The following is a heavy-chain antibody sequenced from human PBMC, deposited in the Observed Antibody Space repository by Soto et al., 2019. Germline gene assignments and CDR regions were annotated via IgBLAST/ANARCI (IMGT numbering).Heavy chain of an antibody. V-gene: IGHV4-31*03. CDR3: AREGVRPYYYDSSGYLGDAFDI. J-gene: IGHJ3*02. Sequence: PSETLSLTCTVSGGSISSGGYYWSWIRQHPGKGLEWIGYIYYSGSTYYNPSLKSRVTISVDTSKNQFSLKLSSVTAADTAVYYCAREGVRPYYYDSSGYLGDAFDIWGQGAMVTVSS. CDR1: GGSISSGGYY. CDR2: IYYSGST. D-gene: IGHD3-22*01.